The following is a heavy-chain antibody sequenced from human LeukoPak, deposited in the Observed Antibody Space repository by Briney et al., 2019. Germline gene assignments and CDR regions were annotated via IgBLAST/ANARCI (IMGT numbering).Heavy chain of an antibody. V-gene: IGHV3-7*01. CDR3: ARDSGRSGYLASYFDY. CDR1: GFTFSSYW. D-gene: IGHD3-22*01. Sequence: GGSLRLSCAASGFTFSSYWMSWVRQAPGKRLEWVANIKQDGSEKYYVDSVKGRFTISRDNAKNSLYLQMNSLRAEDTAVYYCARDSGRSGYLASYFDYWGQGTLVTVSS. J-gene: IGHJ4*02. CDR2: IKQDGSEK.